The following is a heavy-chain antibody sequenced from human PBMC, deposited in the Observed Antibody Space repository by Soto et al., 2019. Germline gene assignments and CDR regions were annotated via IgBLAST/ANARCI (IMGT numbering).Heavy chain of an antibody. CDR2: IIPIFGTA. CDR1: GGTFSSYA. J-gene: IGHJ6*02. V-gene: IGHV1-69*06. Sequence: SVKVSCKASGGTFSSYAISWVRQAPGQGLEWIGGIIPIFGTANYAQKFQGRVTITADKSTSTAYMELSSLRSEDTAVYYCARLGPEQLARFTPYYYYGMDVWGQGTTVTVSS. D-gene: IGHD6-6*01. CDR3: ARLGPEQLARFTPYYYYGMDV.